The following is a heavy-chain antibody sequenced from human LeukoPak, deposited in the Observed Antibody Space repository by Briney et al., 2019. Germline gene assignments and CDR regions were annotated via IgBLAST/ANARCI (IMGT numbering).Heavy chain of an antibody. Sequence: PGGSLRLSCAASGFTFSSYWMTWVRQAPGRGLVWVSRIKSDGSTTDYADSVKGRFTISRDNAKKALYLQMNSLRAEDTAVYYCARRSAATGAFDIWGQGTMVTVSP. CDR3: ARRSAATGAFDI. J-gene: IGHJ3*02. D-gene: IGHD3-9*01. CDR2: IKSDGSTT. V-gene: IGHV3-74*01. CDR1: GFTFSSYW.